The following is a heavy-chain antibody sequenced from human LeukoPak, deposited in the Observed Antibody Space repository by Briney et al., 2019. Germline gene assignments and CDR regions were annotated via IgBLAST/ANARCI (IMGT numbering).Heavy chain of an antibody. J-gene: IGHJ6*02. D-gene: IGHD2-8*02. CDR2: INPNSGGT. Sequence: ASVKVSCKASGYTFTGYYMHWVRQAPGQGLEWMGWINPNSGGTNYAQKFQGRVIMTRDTSISTAYMELSRLRSDDTAVYYCARDLVGTDLDYYYGMDVWGQGTTVTVSS. CDR3: ARDLVGTDLDYYYGMDV. CDR1: GYTFTGYY. V-gene: IGHV1-2*02.